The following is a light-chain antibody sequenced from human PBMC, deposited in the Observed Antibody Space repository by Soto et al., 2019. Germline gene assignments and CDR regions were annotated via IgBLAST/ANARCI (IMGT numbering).Light chain of an antibody. CDR2: EGS. CDR1: SSDVGSYNL. Sequence: QSALTQPVSVSGSPGQSITISCTGTSSDVGSYNLVSWYQQHPGKAPKLMIYEGSKRPSGVSNRFSGSKSGNTASLTISGLQAEDEADYYCCSYAGSITYYVFGTGTKVTVL. CDR3: CSYAGSITYYV. J-gene: IGLJ1*01. V-gene: IGLV2-23*01.